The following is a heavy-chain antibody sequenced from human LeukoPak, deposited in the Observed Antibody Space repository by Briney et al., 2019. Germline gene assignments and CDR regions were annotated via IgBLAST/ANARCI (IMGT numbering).Heavy chain of an antibody. Sequence: PGGSLRLSCVASVFTFSNCCMHWGRHAPGKGLVWVSRINSDGSSTRYADSVKGRFTISRDNAKNTLYLQMNSLRAEDTAVYYCSPGAMTAVPLVLIEAWGRGTLVTVSS. V-gene: IGHV3-74*01. CDR1: VFTFSNCC. CDR3: SPGAMTAVPLVLIEA. J-gene: IGHJ4*02. D-gene: IGHD2-2*01. CDR2: INSDGSST.